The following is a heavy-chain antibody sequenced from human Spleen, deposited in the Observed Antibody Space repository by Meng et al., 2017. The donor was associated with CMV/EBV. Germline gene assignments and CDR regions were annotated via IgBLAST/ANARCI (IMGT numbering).Heavy chain of an antibody. Sequence: GESLKISCEASGFSFSSYWMHWVRQAPGKGLVWVAHIHSDGSSTTYADSVKGRFTISRDNAKNTVFLQMHSLGVEDTAVYYCVRDLPPYYDFWSGYLDLWGQGTLVTVSS. CDR3: VRDLPPYYDFWSGYLDL. J-gene: IGHJ5*02. CDR1: GFSFSSYW. CDR2: IHSDGSST. V-gene: IGHV3-74*01. D-gene: IGHD3-3*01.